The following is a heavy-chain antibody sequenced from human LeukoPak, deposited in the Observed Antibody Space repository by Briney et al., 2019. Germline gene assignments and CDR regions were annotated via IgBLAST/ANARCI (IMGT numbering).Heavy chain of an antibody. CDR3: AKVEWRGNAFDI. Sequence: PGGSLRLSCVASGFIFRNYWMSCVRQAPGKGLEWVANINHDGGDKNYVDSVKGRFTISRDSAKNTLYLQMHSLRAEDTAVYYCAKVEWRGNAFDIWGQGTMVTVSS. V-gene: IGHV3-7*02. CDR2: INHDGGDK. CDR1: GFIFRNYW. J-gene: IGHJ3*02. D-gene: IGHD1-26*01.